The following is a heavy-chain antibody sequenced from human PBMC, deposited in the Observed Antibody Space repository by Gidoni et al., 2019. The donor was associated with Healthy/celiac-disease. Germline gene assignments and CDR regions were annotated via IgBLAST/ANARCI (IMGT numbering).Heavy chain of an antibody. J-gene: IGHJ4*02. CDR1: GGSFSGYY. CDR2: INHSGST. Sequence: QVQLQQWGAGLLKPSETLSLTCAVDGGSFSGYYWSWIRQPPGKGLEWIGEINHSGSTNYNPSIKSRVTISVDTSKNQFSLKLSSVTAADTAVYYCARGRLSGLNHPFYYFDYWGQGTLVTVSS. D-gene: IGHD5-12*01. CDR3: ARGRLSGLNHPFYYFDY. V-gene: IGHV4-34*01.